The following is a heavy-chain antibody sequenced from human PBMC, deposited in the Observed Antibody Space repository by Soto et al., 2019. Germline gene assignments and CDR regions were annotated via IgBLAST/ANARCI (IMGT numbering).Heavy chain of an antibody. CDR2: ISSSSSYI. Sequence: PGGSLRLSCAAYGFTFSSYSMNWVRQAPGKGLEWVSSISSSSSYIYYADSVKGRFTISRDNAKNSLYLQMNSLRAEDTAVYYCARGAQWSYYYGMDVWGQGTTVTVSS. D-gene: IGHD6-19*01. CDR3: ARGAQWSYYYGMDV. V-gene: IGHV3-21*01. J-gene: IGHJ6*02. CDR1: GFTFSSYS.